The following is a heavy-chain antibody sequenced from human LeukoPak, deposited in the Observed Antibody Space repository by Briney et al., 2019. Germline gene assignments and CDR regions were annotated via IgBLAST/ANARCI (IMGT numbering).Heavy chain of an antibody. CDR3: VREYCSGGSCSDAFDI. V-gene: IGHV3-66*01. Sequence: GGSLRLSCAASKITFSSSYMSWVRQAPGKGLEWVSVIYSGGSTYYADSVTGGFTISRDNSKNTLYLQMNSLRAEDTAVYYCVREYCSGGSCSDAFDIWGQGTMVTVSS. J-gene: IGHJ3*02. CDR1: KITFSSSY. CDR2: IYSGGST. D-gene: IGHD2-15*01.